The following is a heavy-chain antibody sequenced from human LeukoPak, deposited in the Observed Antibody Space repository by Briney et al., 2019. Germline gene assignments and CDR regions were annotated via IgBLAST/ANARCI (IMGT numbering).Heavy chain of an antibody. D-gene: IGHD3-16*02. CDR1: ELNVSNNY. CDR2: IYSGGTT. V-gene: IGHV3-53*01. J-gene: IGHJ3*02. Sequence: TGGSLRLSCAASELNVSNNYMNWVRQAPGKGLEWVSVIYSGGTTNYADSVQGRFTISRDSSKNTAYLQMNRLRADDTAVYYCAREHYDYFWGTYRSYALDIWGQGTMVTVSS. CDR3: AREHYDYFWGTYRSYALDI.